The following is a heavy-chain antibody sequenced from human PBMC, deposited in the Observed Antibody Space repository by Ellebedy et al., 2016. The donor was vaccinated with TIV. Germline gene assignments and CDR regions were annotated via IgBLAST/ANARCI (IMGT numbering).Heavy chain of an antibody. CDR1: GFTFSDYY. CDR3: APLPSIHLWSGFDY. D-gene: IGHD5-18*01. V-gene: IGHV3-11*04. J-gene: IGHJ4*02. CDR2: ISSSSSTI. Sequence: GESLKISXAASGFTFSDYYMSWIRQAPGKGLEWVSYISSSSSTIYYADSVKGRFTISRDNAKNSLYLQMNSLRAEDTAVYYCAPLPSIHLWSGFDYWGQGTLVTVSS.